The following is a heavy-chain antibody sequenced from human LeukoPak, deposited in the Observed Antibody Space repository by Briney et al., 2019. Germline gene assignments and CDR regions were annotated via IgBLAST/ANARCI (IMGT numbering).Heavy chain of an antibody. J-gene: IGHJ4*02. V-gene: IGHV1-2*02. CDR3: ARGRPYYYDSSGYYQTDY. CDR1: GYTFTGYY. Sequence: ASVKVSCKASGYTFTGYYMRWVRQAPGQGLEWMGWINPNSGGTNYAQKFQGRVTMTRDTSISTAYMELSRLRSDDTAVYYCARGRPYYYDSSGYYQTDYWGQGTLVTVSS. D-gene: IGHD3-22*01. CDR2: INPNSGGT.